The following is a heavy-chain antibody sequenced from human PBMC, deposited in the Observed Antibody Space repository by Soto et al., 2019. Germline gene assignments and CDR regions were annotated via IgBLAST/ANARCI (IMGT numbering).Heavy chain of an antibody. CDR2: IKSKTDGGTT. CDR3: TTGYFERRDAFDI. CDR1: GFTFSNAW. D-gene: IGHD3-9*01. V-gene: IGHV3-15*01. Sequence: GGSLRLSCAASGFTFSNAWMSWVRQAPGKGLEWVGRIKSKTDGGTTDYAAPVKGRFTISRDDSKNTLYLQMNSLKTEDTAVYYCTTGYFERRDAFDIWGQGTMVTVSS. J-gene: IGHJ3*02.